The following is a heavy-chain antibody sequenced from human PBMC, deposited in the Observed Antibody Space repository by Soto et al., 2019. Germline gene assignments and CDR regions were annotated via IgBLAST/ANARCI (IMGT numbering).Heavy chain of an antibody. CDR2: INHSGST. CDR1: GGSFSGYY. D-gene: IGHD3-16*02. V-gene: IGHV4-34*01. Sequence: QVQLQQWGAGLLKPSETLSLTCAVYGGSFSGYYWSWIRQPPGKGLEWIGEINHSGSTNYNLSLKSRVTISVDTSKNQFSLKLSSVTAADTAVYYCARVGDYVWGSYRKTYFDYWGQGTLVTVSS. CDR3: ARVGDYVWGSYRKTYFDY. J-gene: IGHJ4*02.